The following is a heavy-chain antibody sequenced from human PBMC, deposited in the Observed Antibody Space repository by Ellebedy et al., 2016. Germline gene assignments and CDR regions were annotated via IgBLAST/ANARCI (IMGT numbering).Heavy chain of an antibody. CDR2: ISGSGGST. CDR1: GFTFSSYA. Sequence: GGSLRLSCAASGFTFSSYAMSWVRQAPGKGLEWVSAISGSGGSTYYADSVKGRFTISRDNSKNTLYLQMNSLRAEDTAVYYCANPIGAYSSSWYNWYYYGTDVWGQGTTVTVSS. V-gene: IGHV3-23*01. CDR3: ANPIGAYSSSWYNWYYYGTDV. D-gene: IGHD6-13*01. J-gene: IGHJ6*02.